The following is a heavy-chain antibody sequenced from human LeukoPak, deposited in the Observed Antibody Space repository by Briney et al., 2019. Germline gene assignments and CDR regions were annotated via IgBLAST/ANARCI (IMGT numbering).Heavy chain of an antibody. D-gene: IGHD5-24*01. CDR2: IYHSGST. J-gene: IGHJ4*02. CDR3: ARQRDGYNCDY. CDR1: GYSISSGYY. V-gene: IGHV4-38-2*01. Sequence: PSETMSLTCAASGYSISSGYYWGWIRQPPGKGLEWIGSIYHSGSTYYNPSLKSRVTISVDTAKNQFSLKLSSVTAADTAVYYCARQRDGYNCDYWGQGTLVTVSS.